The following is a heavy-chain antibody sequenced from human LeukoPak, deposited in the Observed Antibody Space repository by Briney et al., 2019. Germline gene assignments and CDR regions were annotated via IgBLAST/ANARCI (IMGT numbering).Heavy chain of an antibody. V-gene: IGHV3-23*01. CDR1: GFTFSSYV. J-gene: IGHJ4*02. CDR2: ISGSDGHT. Sequence: GGSLRLSCAASGFTFSSYVMRWVRQAPGKGLEWVSAISGSDGHTYYRDSVKGRFTISRDNSKNTLYLQMNSLRAEDTAIYYCARSGGWYCSSTSCYTSFGYWGQGTLVTVSS. D-gene: IGHD2-2*02. CDR3: ARSGGWYCSSTSCYTSFGY.